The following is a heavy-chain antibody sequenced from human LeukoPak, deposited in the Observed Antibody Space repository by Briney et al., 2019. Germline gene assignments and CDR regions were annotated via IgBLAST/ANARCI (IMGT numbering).Heavy chain of an antibody. CDR2: IIPIFGTA. Sequence: KVSCKASGGTFSSYAISWVRQAPGQGLEWMGRIIPIFGTANYAQKFQGRVTITTDESTSTAYMELSSLRSEDTAVYYCARGNRLVIGSEEIDIWGQGTMVTVSS. CDR1: GGTFSSYA. J-gene: IGHJ3*02. CDR3: ARGNRLVIGSEEIDI. D-gene: IGHD3-10*01. V-gene: IGHV1-69*05.